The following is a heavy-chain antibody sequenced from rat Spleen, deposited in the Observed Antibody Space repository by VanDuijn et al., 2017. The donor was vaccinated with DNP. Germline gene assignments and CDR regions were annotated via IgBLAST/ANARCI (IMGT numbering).Heavy chain of an antibody. CDR1: GFPFSDYY. D-gene: IGHD1-4*01. CDR3: ARFDGYNYLYVMDV. CDR2: ITYEGSTT. Sequence: EVQLVESGGGLVQPGRSLKVSCAASGFPFSDYYMAWVRLAPKRGLEWVTSITYEGSTTYYGDSVKGRFTVSRDNTKSTLYLQMSSLRSEDTATYYCARFDGYNYLYVMDVWGQGTSVTVSS. V-gene: IGHV5-22*01. J-gene: IGHJ4*01.